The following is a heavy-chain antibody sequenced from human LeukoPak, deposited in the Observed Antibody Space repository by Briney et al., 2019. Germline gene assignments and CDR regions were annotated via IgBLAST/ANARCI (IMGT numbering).Heavy chain of an antibody. CDR2: LTAATT. V-gene: IGHV1-18*04. D-gene: IGHD3-22*01. CDR1: GYTFTSFA. Sequence: ASAKVSCKASGYTFTSFAINWVRQAPGQGLERRGSLTAATTSYAKHLQDRVTMPTDTSTNTAYLELRSLRSDDTAVYYCCRPMTSLPVRGAFDLWGQGTMVTVAS. J-gene: IGHJ3*01. CDR3: CRPMTSLPVRGAFDL.